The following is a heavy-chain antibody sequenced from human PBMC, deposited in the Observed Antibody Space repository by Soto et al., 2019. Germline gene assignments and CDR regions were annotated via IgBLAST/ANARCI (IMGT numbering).Heavy chain of an antibody. J-gene: IGHJ6*03. V-gene: IGHV3-48*01. CDR1: GFILSDCA. CDR2: ISSSSSVI. Sequence: EVQLVESGGGLVQPGGALRLSCATSGFILSDCAMNWVRQAPGKGLEWVSYISSSSSVIDYADSVKGRFTVSRDNARNSLSLQMNRLRAEDTAVYYCARALSWGSNWYYYMAAWGKGPTVTVS. CDR3: ARALSWGSNWYYYMAA. D-gene: IGHD7-27*01.